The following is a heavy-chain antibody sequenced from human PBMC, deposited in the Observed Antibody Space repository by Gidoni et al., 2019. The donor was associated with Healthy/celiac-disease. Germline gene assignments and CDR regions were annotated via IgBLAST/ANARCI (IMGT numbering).Heavy chain of an antibody. CDR3: ARDFTPNGFDI. J-gene: IGHJ3*02. Sequence: QVQLQESGPGLVKPSETLSLTCTVSGGSISSYYWSWIRQPPGKGLEWIGYIDYSGSTNYNPSLKSRVTISVDTSKNQFSLKLSSVTAADTAVYYCARDFTPNGFDIWGQGTMVTVSS. CDR2: IDYSGST. V-gene: IGHV4-59*01. D-gene: IGHD7-27*01. CDR1: GGSISSYY.